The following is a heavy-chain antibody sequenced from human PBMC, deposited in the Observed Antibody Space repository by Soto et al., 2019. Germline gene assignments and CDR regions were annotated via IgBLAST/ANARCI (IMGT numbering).Heavy chain of an antibody. V-gene: IGHV3-23*01. D-gene: IGHD3-10*01. CDR3: AKGRGGSGSLTPRVDF. CDR2: SSGGGDTT. Sequence: EVQLLESGGGLVQPGGSLRLSCAASGFTFNNYAMTWVRQAPGKGLEWVSASSGGGDTTSYADSVKGRFTVSRDGSKITLYLQMSSLRAEDTALYYCAKGRGGSGSLTPRVDFWGQGTLVTVSS. CDR1: GFTFNNYA. J-gene: IGHJ4*02.